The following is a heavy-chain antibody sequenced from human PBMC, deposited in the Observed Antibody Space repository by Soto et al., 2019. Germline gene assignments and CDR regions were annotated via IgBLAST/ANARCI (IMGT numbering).Heavy chain of an antibody. CDR1: GGSISSYY. CDR2: IYYSGST. J-gene: IGHJ3*02. CDR3: ARSAGGNEWSGPLYAFDI. D-gene: IGHD3-3*01. V-gene: IGHV4-59*04. Sequence: SETLSLTCTVSGGSISSYYWSWIRQPPGKGLEWIGYIYYSGSTYCNPSLKSRVTMSVDTSKNQFSLKLSSVTAVDTAVYYCARSAGGNEWSGPLYAFDIWGQGTMVTVSS.